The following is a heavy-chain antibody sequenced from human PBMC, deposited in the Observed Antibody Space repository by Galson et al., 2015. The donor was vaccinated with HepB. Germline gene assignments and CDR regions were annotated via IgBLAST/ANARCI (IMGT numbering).Heavy chain of an antibody. CDR1: GYTFTGYY. Sequence: SVKVSCKASGYTFTGYYMHWVRQAPGQGLEWMGRINPNSGGTNYAQKFQGRVTMTRDTSISTAYMELSRLRSDDTAVYYCAITGGVLGIAVASDAFDIWGQGTMVTVSS. D-gene: IGHD6-19*01. CDR2: INPNSGGT. CDR3: AITGGVLGIAVASDAFDI. J-gene: IGHJ3*02. V-gene: IGHV1-2*06.